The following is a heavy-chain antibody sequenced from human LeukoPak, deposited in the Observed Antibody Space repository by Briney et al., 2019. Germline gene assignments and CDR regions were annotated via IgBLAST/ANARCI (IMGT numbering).Heavy chain of an antibody. V-gene: IGHV3-9*01. CDR1: GFTFDDYA. J-gene: IGHJ4*02. Sequence: GGSLRLSCAASGFTFDDYAMHWVRQAPGKGLEWVSGISWNSGSIGYADSVKGRFTISRDNAKNSLYLQMNSLRAEDTAVYYCARRMITFGGVIVDYFDYWGQGTLVTVSS. D-gene: IGHD3-16*02. CDR3: ARRMITFGGVIVDYFDY. CDR2: ISWNSGSI.